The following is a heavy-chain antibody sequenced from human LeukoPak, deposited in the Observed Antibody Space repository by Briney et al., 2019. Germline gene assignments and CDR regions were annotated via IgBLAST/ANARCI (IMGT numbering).Heavy chain of an antibody. J-gene: IGHJ4*02. CDR3: AKDRGYSYSFDY. CDR1: GFTFTTYA. V-gene: IGHV3-23*01. Sequence: GGSLRLSCAASGFTFTTYAMSWVRQAPGKGLEWVSIISGSGGTTYYADSVKGRFTISRDNSKNTLYLQMNSLRAEDTAVYYCAKDRGYSYSFDYWGQGTLVTVSS. D-gene: IGHD5-18*01. CDR2: ISGSGGTT.